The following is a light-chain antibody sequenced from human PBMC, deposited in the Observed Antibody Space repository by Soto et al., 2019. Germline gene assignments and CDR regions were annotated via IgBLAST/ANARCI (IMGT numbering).Light chain of an antibody. V-gene: IGLV1-51*01. CDR3: GSWDSSLSAVV. CDR1: SSNIGKNY. CDR2: DND. J-gene: IGLJ1*01. Sequence: QSVLTQPPSVSAAPGQKVTISCSGSSSNIGKNYVSWFQQFPGTAPKLLIYDNDNRPSGIPDRFSGSKSGTSATLGITGLQTGDEADYYCGSWDSSLSAVVFGAGTGSPS.